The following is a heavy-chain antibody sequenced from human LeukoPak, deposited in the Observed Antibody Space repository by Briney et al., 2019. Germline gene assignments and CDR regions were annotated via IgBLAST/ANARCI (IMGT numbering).Heavy chain of an antibody. Sequence: GGSLRLSCAAPGFTFSSYAMSWVRPAPGKGLEWVSVINGSGTNTYYADPGKGRFTISRDSSKNTLYLQMNSLRAEDTAVYYCAKAYGYSYGPGGYYYYYMDVWGKGTTVTISS. CDR1: GFTFSSYA. V-gene: IGHV3-23*01. J-gene: IGHJ6*03. CDR3: AKAYGYSYGPGGYYYYYMDV. D-gene: IGHD5-18*01. CDR2: INGSGTNT.